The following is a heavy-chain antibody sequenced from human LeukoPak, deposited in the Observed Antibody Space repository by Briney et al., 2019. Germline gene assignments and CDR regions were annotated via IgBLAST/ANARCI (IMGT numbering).Heavy chain of an antibody. V-gene: IGHV3-21*01. J-gene: IGHJ6*02. CDR2: ISSSSSYI. CDR3: AREKYYYDSSGYYHIYGMDV. D-gene: IGHD3-22*01. Sequence: GGSLRLSCAASGFTFSSYSMNWVRQAPGKGLEWVSSISSSSSYIYYADSVKGRFTISRDNAKNSLYLQMNSLGAEDTAVYYCAREKYYYDSSGYYHIYGMDVWGQGTTVTVSS. CDR1: GFTFSSYS.